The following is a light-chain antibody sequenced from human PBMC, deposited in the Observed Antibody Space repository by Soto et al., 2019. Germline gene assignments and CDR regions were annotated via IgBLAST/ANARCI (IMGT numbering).Light chain of an antibody. CDR2: DAS. CDR3: QQYNNFPFT. CDR1: QSLSSW. J-gene: IGKJ4*01. V-gene: IGKV1-5*01. Sequence: DLQMTQSPSTLSASVGDRVTITRRASQSLSSWLAWYQQKPGKAPKLLIYDASSLESGVPSRFSGSGSGTELTITISSLQPDDCETYDGQQYNNFPFTFGGGTKVDIK.